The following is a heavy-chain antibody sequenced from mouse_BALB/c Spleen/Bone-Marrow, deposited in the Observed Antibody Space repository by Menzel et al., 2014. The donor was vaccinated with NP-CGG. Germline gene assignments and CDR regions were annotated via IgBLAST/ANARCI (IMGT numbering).Heavy chain of an antibody. CDR3: ASYRYGWYFDV. CDR2: IDPANGNT. J-gene: IGHJ1*01. CDR1: GFNIKGIY. Sequence: DVKLQESGAELVKPGASVKLSCTASGFNIKGIYIHWVERRPEQGLEWIGRIDPANGNTKYDPKFQGKATITADTSSNTAYLQLSSLTSEDTAVYYCASYRYGWYFDVWGAGTTVTVSS. V-gene: IGHV14-3*02. D-gene: IGHD2-14*01.